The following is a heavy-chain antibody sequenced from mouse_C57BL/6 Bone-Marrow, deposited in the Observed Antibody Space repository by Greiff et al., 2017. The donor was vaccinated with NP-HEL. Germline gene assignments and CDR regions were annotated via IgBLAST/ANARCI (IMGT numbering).Heavy chain of an antibody. J-gene: IGHJ2*01. D-gene: IGHD1-1*01. CDR3: ARRYYGSSYVGYFDY. V-gene: IGHV1-18*01. Sequence: VQLQHSGPELVKPGASVKIPCKASGYTFTDYNMDWVKQSHGKSLEWIGDINPNNGGTIYNQKFKGKATLTVDKSSSTAYMELRSLTSEDTAVYYCARRYYGSSYVGYFDYWGQGTTLTVSS. CDR1: GYTFTDYN. CDR2: INPNNGGT.